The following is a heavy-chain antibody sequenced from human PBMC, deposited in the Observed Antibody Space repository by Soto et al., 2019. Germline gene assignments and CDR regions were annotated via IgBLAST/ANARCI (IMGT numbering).Heavy chain of an antibody. V-gene: IGHV2-70*01. CDR3: ARDYYDSSGSLRWFDP. Sequence: SGPALVNPXQTLTLTCTFSGSSLSTSGMCVSWIRQPPGKALEWLALIDWDDDKYYSTSLKTRLTISKDTSKNQVVLTMTNIDPVDTATYYCARDYYDSSGSLRWFDPWGQGTLVTVSS. D-gene: IGHD3-22*01. J-gene: IGHJ5*02. CDR1: GSSLSTSGMC. CDR2: IDWDDDK.